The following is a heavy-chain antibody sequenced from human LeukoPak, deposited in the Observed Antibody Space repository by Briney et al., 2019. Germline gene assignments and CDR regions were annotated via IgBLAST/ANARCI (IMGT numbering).Heavy chain of an antibody. D-gene: IGHD2-2*01. J-gene: IGHJ5*02. V-gene: IGHV4-39*01. CDR1: GGSISSSSYY. CDR3: ARHLLPSSRVVDWFDP. CDR2: IYYSGCT. Sequence: SETLSLTCTVSGGSISSSSYYWGWIHQPPGKGLEWIGSIYYSGCTYYNPSLKSRVTISVYTSKNQFSLKLSSVTAADTAVYYCARHLLPSSRVVDWFDPWGQGTLVTVSS.